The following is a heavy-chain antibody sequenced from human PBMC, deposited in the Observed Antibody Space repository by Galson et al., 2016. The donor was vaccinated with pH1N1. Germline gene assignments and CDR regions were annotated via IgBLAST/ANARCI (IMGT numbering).Heavy chain of an antibody. CDR1: GFTFSTYW. J-gene: IGHJ3*01. Sequence: SLRLSCAASGFTFSTYWMHWVRQAPGKGLQWLANIKQDGSEKHYVDSVKGRFTISRDNAKNSLYLQMNSLRAEDTAVYYCARERAGAFHLWGQGTMVIVSS. V-gene: IGHV3-7*01. CDR2: IKQDGSEK. CDR3: ARERAGAFHL.